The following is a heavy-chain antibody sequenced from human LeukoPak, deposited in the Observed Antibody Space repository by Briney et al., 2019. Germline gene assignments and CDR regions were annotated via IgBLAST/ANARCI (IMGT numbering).Heavy chain of an antibody. Sequence: SETLSLTCTVSGGSVSDYYWSWIRQSPGKGLEWIGYIYYTGTSYNPSLKSRVTISVDTSKNQFSLKLSSVTAADTAVYYCARTSYSSSWYYYYMDVWGKGTTVTVSS. D-gene: IGHD6-13*01. CDR3: ARTSYSSSWYYYYMDV. CDR2: IYYTGT. CDR1: GGSVSDYY. V-gene: IGHV4-59*02. J-gene: IGHJ6*03.